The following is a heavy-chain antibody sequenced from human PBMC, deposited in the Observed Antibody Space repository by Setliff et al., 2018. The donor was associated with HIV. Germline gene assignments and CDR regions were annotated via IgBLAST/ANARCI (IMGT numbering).Heavy chain of an antibody. J-gene: IGHJ3*02. V-gene: IGHV1-2*06. CDR3: ARVLHCGGDCYTDAFGI. Sequence: ASVKVSCKASGYTFTGFYMHWVRQAPGQGLEWMGRINPNSGDTNYAQKFQGRVTMTRDTSISTAYMELSRLRSDDTAVYYCARVLHCGGDCYTDAFGIWGQGTMVTVSS. CDR1: GYTFTGFY. CDR2: INPNSGDT. D-gene: IGHD2-21*01.